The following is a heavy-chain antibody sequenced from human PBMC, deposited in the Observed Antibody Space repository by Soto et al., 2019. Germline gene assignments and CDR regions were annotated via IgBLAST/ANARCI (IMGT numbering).Heavy chain of an antibody. CDR2: IIPLFGTA. CDR3: ARPKGTYSSGYYYFDF. V-gene: IGHV1-69*01. Sequence: QVQLEQSGGEVKQPGSSVRVSCKTSGGTFSTYAINWVRQAPGQGLEWMGAIIPLFGTADYSQKFQGRVTITADESTSTAYMEPSSPRFDHTAVYFCARPKGTYSSGYYYFDFWGQGTLVTVSS. CDR1: GGTFSTYA. D-gene: IGHD6-19*01. J-gene: IGHJ4*02.